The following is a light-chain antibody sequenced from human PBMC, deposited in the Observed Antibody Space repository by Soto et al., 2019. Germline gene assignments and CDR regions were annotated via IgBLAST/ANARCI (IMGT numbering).Light chain of an antibody. Sequence: QSVLTQPPSASGSPGQSVTISCTGTSSDVRNYNFIAWYQQYPGKAPKLMIYEVTKRPSGVPDRLSCSQSVNMASLTVSGLHAEDEAEYYCSSYADFNNVLFGGGTKLTVL. CDR1: SSDVRNYNF. V-gene: IGLV2-8*01. CDR3: SSYADFNNVL. J-gene: IGLJ3*02. CDR2: EVT.